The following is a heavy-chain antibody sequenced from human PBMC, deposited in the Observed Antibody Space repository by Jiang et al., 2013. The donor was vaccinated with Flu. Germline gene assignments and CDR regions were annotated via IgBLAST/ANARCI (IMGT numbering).Heavy chain of an antibody. V-gene: IGHV4-61*02. CDR3: ARQGVEGTFDY. D-gene: IGHD1-7*01. CDR2: VFTSGST. CDR1: GGSINSGNYY. J-gene: IGHJ4*02. Sequence: GSGLVKPSQTLSLTCSVSGGSINSGNYYWTWIRQPAGKGLEWIGRVFTSGSTNYNPSLMSRVTISVDTSKNRFSLNLSSVTAADTAVYYCARQGVEGTFDYWGQGTLVTVSS.